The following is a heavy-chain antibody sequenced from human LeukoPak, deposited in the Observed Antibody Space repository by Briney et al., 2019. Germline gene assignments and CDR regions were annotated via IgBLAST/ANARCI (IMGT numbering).Heavy chain of an antibody. J-gene: IGHJ6*03. CDR1: GFIFSSYA. Sequence: GGSLRLSCAASGFIFSSYAMSWVRQAPGKGLEWVSTISGSGGNTYYADSVKGRFIISRDNSKNTLYLQMSSLRADDTALYYCVKGRGPAKGDYYNYYYYMDVWGKGTTVTVSS. CDR3: VKGRGPAKGDYYNYYYYMDV. CDR2: ISGSGGNT. D-gene: IGHD2-21*02. V-gene: IGHV3-23*01.